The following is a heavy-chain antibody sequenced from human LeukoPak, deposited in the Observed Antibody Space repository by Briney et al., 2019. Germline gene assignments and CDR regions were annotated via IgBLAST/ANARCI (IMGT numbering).Heavy chain of an antibody. V-gene: IGHV4-39*07. CDR2: IYYSGST. CDR3: ARQYYYDSSGYYHFDY. D-gene: IGHD3-22*01. J-gene: IGHJ4*02. Sequence: SETLSLTCSVSGGSISRSGYYWGWIRQPPGRGLEWIGSIYYSGSTYYNPSLKSRVTISVDTSKNQFSLKLSSVTAADTAVYYCARQYYYDSSGYYHFDYWGQGTLVTVSS. CDR1: GGSISRSGYY.